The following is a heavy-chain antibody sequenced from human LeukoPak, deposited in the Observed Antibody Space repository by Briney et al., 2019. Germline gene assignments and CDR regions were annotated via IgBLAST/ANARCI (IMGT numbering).Heavy chain of an antibody. CDR3: ARDWDTDSSGYYYFDY. J-gene: IGHJ4*02. V-gene: IGHV3-21*01. Sequence: RTGGSLRLSCAASGFTFSSYSMNWVRQAPGKGLEWVSSISSSSSYIYYADSVKGRFTISRDNAKNSLYLQMNSLRAEDTAVYYCARDWDTDSSGYYYFDYWGQGTLVTVSS. CDR2: ISSSSSYI. CDR1: GFTFSSYS. D-gene: IGHD3-22*01.